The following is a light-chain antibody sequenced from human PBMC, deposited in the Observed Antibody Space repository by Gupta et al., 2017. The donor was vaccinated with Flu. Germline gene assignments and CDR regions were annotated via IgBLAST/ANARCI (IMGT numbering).Light chain of an antibody. V-gene: IGKV4-1*01. CDR2: WAS. CDR1: QILLNRFVNKPY. Sequence: DLVGTQSSDSMAVSHGERATINCKSSQILLNRFVNKPYLAWYQQKPGKSPELLIYWASTRESGVPDRFSGSGSGTDFTLTISSLQAEDVAVYYCQQYNSSPRTFGQGTKVEIK. CDR3: QQYNSSPRT. J-gene: IGKJ1*01.